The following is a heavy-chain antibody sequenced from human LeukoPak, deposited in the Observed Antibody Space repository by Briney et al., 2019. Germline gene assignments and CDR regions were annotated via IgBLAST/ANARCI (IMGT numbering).Heavy chain of an antibody. CDR1: GGSFSGYY. V-gene: IGHV4-34*01. CDR3: ARGNIAVAGTLGY. CDR2: INHSGST. Sequence: NSSETLSLTCAVYGGSFSGYYWSWIRQPPGKGLEWIGEINHSGSTNYNPSLKSRVTISVDTSKNQFSLKLSSVTAADTAVYYCARGNIAVAGTLGYWGQGTLVTVSS. D-gene: IGHD6-19*01. J-gene: IGHJ4*02.